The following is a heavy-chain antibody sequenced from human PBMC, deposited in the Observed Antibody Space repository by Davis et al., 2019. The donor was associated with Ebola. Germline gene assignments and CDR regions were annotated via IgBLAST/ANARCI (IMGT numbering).Heavy chain of an antibody. CDR3: AIPDCSGANCYSVYIKN. CDR1: GFNFRSYG. Sequence: GESPKLPCAAPGFNFRSYGMHWVRQAPDKGLEWVAVIWYDGSRKYYGDSVKGRFTISRDNSNNLLYLQMNSLRAEDTAVYYCAIPDCSGANCYSVYIKNWGQGTLVTVSS. D-gene: IGHD2-15*01. J-gene: IGHJ4*02. V-gene: IGHV3-33*01. CDR2: IWYDGSRK.